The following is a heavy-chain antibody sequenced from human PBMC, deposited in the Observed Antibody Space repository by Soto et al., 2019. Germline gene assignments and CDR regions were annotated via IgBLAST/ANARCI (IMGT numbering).Heavy chain of an antibody. CDR1: EFTFRSYW. CDR3: ARSLPGTYGAFDL. Sequence: PGGSLRLSCAASEFTFRSYWMHWVRQSPGEGLVWVSRISGDGSSTNYADSVKGRFTISRDNAKNTVYLQIDSLRAEDTAVYYCARSLPGTYGAFDLWGQGTMVTVSS. D-gene: IGHD1-7*01. CDR2: ISGDGSST. V-gene: IGHV3-74*01. J-gene: IGHJ3*01.